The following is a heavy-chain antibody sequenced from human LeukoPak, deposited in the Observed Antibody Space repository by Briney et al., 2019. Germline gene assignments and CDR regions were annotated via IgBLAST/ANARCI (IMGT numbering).Heavy chain of an antibody. J-gene: IGHJ4*02. Sequence: PGGSLRLSCAASGFTFSSYSMNWVRPAPGKGLEWVSSISSSSSYIYYADSVKGRFTISRDNAKNSLYLQMNSLRAEDTAVYYCARFSSSSINYWGQGTLVTVSS. V-gene: IGHV3-21*01. CDR2: ISSSSSYI. CDR3: ARFSSSSINY. CDR1: GFTFSSYS. D-gene: IGHD6-13*01.